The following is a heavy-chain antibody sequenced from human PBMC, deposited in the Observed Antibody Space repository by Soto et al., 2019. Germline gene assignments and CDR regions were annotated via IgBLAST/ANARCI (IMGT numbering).Heavy chain of an antibody. D-gene: IGHD3-22*01. V-gene: IGHV3-74*01. J-gene: IGHJ4*02. CDR3: AKDTYYHDTSGYYVFDH. CDR1: GFTFSSYW. CDR2: INSDGSST. Sequence: PGGSLRLSCAASGFTFSSYWMHWVRQAPGKGLVWVSRINSDGSSTSYADYVKGQFTISRDNSENTLRLQMDGLRADDTAVYYCAKDTYYHDTSGYYVFDHWGQGTLVTVSS.